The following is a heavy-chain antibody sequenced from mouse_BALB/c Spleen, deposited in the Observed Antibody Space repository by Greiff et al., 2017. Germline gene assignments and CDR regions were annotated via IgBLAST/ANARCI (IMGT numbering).Heavy chain of an antibody. CDR2: IDPSDSET. J-gene: IGHJ3*01. D-gene: IGHD3-1*01. CDR3: ARSGGSSWLAY. CDR1: GYSFTSYW. Sequence: VQLQQSGPQLVRPGASVKISCKASGYSFTSYWMHWVKQRPGQGLEWIGMIDPSDSETRLNQKFKDKATLTVDKSSSTAYMQLSSPTSEDSAVYYCARSGGSSWLAYWGQGTLVTVSA. V-gene: IGHV1S126*01.